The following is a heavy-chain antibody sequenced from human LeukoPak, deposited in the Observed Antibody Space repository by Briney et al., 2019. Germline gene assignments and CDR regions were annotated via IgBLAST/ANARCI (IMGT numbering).Heavy chain of an antibody. Sequence: SETLSLTCTVSGGSISSSGYSWGWIRQPPGKGLEWIGNINYSGSTYYNPSLKSRVTTFVDTSKNQFSLKVTSVTAADTAVYFCARRVTGDLRRFDYWGQGTLVTVSS. J-gene: IGHJ4*02. D-gene: IGHD7-27*01. CDR1: GGSISSSGYS. V-gene: IGHV4-39*01. CDR3: ARRVTGDLRRFDY. CDR2: INYSGST.